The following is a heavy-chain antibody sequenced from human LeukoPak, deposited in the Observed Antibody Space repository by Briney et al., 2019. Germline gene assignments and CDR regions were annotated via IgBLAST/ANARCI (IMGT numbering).Heavy chain of an antibody. J-gene: IGHJ4*02. CDR2: ISSGSSYI. CDR3: AGRSTANICD. Sequence: GGSLRLSCAASGFTFSSYTMDWVRQAPGKGLEWVSSISSGSSYIYYADSVKGRFTISRDNAKNSLYLQMNSLRAEDTAVHYCAGRSTANICDWGQGTLVTVSS. D-gene: IGHD2-8*02. V-gene: IGHV3-21*01. CDR1: GFTFSSYT.